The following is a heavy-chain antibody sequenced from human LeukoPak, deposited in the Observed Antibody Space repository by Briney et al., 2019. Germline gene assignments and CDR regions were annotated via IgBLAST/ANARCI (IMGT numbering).Heavy chain of an antibody. J-gene: IGHJ4*02. CDR3: ARQYISGQWYFDY. Sequence: GGSLRLSCAASGFTFSSHALRWVRQAPGKVLEWVAVISSDGSYKYYADSVKGRFTISRDNSKNTLYLQMNSLIPEDTAVYYCARQYISGQWYFDYWGQGTLVTVSS. D-gene: IGHD5-18*01. CDR1: GFTFSSHA. V-gene: IGHV3-30*04. CDR2: ISSDGSYK.